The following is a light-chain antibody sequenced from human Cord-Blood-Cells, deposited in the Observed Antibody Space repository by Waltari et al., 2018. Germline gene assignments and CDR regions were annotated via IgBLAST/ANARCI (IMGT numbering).Light chain of an antibody. Sequence: DIQMTQSPSSMSASVGDRVTITCRASQSISSYLNWYQQKPEKAPKLLIYAASSLQSEAPSRYSCIGSGTDFTLTISSLQPEDFATYYCQQSYSTLITFGQGTRLEIK. CDR2: AAS. J-gene: IGKJ5*01. V-gene: IGKV1-39*01. CDR1: QSISSY. CDR3: QQSYSTLIT.